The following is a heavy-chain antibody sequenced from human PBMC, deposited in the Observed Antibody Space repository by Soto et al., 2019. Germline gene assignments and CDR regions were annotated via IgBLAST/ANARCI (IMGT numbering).Heavy chain of an antibody. CDR2: ISYDGSNK. D-gene: IGHD4-17*01. CDR3: AKGRSTVTETDFDY. CDR1: GFTFSSYG. Sequence: QPGGSLRLSCAASGFTFSSYGMHWVRQAPGKGLEWVAVISYDGSNKYYADSVKGRFTISRDNSKNTLYLQMNSLRAEDTAVYYCAKGRSTVTETDFDYWGQGTLVTVSS. V-gene: IGHV3-30*18. J-gene: IGHJ4*02.